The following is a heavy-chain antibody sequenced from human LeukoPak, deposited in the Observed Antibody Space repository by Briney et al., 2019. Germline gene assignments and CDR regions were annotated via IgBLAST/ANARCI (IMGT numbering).Heavy chain of an antibody. V-gene: IGHV2-5*01. Sequence: SGPTLVNPTQTLTLTCTFSGFSLSTSGVGVGWIRQPPGKALERLALIYRNDDKRYSPSLKSRLTITKDTSKNQVVLTMTNMDPVDTATYYCARLTMIVATFDYWGQGTLVTVSS. CDR2: IYRNDDK. D-gene: IGHD3-22*01. CDR1: GFSLSTSGVG. J-gene: IGHJ4*02. CDR3: ARLTMIVATFDY.